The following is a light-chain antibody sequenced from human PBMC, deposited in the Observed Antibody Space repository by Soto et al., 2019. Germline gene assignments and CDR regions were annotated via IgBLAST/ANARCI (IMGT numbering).Light chain of an antibody. Sequence: EIVMTQSPATLSVSPGERATLSCRASENVSSNLAWYQQKSGQAPRLLIYGASTRATGIPARFSGSGSGTEFTLTISSLQSEDFAVYYCQQRTNWPSSTFGQGTRLEIK. CDR2: GAS. V-gene: IGKV3-15*01. CDR1: ENVSSN. J-gene: IGKJ5*01. CDR3: QQRTNWPSST.